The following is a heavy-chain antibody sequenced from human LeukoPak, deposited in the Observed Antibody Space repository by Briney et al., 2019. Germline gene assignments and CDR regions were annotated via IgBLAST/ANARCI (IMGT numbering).Heavy chain of an antibody. Sequence: PGGSLRLSRAASGFTFSSYEMNWVRQAPGKGLEWVSYISSSGSTIYYADSVKGRFTISRDNAKNSLYLQMNSLRAEDTAVYYCARERGATPEHDAFDIWGQGTMVTVSS. CDR3: ARERGATPEHDAFDI. V-gene: IGHV3-48*03. J-gene: IGHJ3*02. D-gene: IGHD1-26*01. CDR1: GFTFSSYE. CDR2: ISSSGSTI.